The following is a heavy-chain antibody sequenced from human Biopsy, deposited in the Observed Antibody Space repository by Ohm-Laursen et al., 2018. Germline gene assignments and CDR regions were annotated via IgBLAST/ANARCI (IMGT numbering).Heavy chain of an antibody. Sequence: PSQTLSLTCTVSGGSISSDYWSWIRQTPGKGLEWFGYIYYSGSTNYNPSLKSRVTISVDTSKNQFSLRLNSVTAADTAVYYCARATNSTGWPYYYFYGMDVWGQGTTVTVSS. J-gene: IGHJ6*02. CDR3: ARATNSTGWPYYYFYGMDV. V-gene: IGHV4-59*01. CDR2: IYYSGST. D-gene: IGHD2/OR15-2a*01. CDR1: GGSISSDY.